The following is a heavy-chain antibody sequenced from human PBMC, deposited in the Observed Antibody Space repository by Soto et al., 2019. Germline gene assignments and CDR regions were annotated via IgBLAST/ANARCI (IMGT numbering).Heavy chain of an antibody. D-gene: IGHD6-19*01. CDR2: IYYSGST. CDR3: ARHGFLAVAGLRT. J-gene: IGHJ5*02. V-gene: IGHV4-30-4*01. CDR1: GGSISSGYYY. Sequence: SETLSLTCTVSGGSISSGYYYWSWIRQPPGKGLEWIGYIYYSGSTYYNPSLKSRVTISVDTSKNQFSLKLSSVTAADTAVYYCARHGFLAVAGLRTWGQGTLVTVSS.